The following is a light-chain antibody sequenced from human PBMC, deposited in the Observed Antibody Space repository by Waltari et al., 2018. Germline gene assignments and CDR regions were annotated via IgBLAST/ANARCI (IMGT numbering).Light chain of an antibody. CDR3: QSYDNSLSGVV. CDR2: LNH. Sequence: QSVLAQPPSVSAAPGQSVTISCAGTSSNIGAGCDVLWYKQVPGSAPKLLIYLNHNRPSGIPDRFSGSKSGTSASLAITGLQAEDEADYYCQSYDNSLSGVVFGGGTKLTVL. J-gene: IGLJ3*02. V-gene: IGLV1-40*01. CDR1: SSNIGAGCD.